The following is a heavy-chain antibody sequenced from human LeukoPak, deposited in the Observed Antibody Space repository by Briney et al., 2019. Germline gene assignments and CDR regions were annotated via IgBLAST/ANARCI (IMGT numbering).Heavy chain of an antibody. CDR3: ATRSSHTSSWYVYLFWDY. CDR1: GFTFSDYW. J-gene: IGHJ4*02. D-gene: IGHD6-13*01. CDR2: INQDGREK. V-gene: IGHV3-7*01. Sequence: GGSLRLSCAASGFTFSDYWLTWVRQAPGKGLEGVANINQDGREKNYVDSVTGRFPISRDNAKNSLYLQMRSLRAEDTAVYYCATRSSHTSSWYVYLFWDYWGQGALVTVSS.